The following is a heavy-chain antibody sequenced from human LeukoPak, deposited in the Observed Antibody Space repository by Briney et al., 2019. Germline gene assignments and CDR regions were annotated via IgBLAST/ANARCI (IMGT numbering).Heavy chain of an antibody. V-gene: IGHV1-2*06. CDR3: AKDISSGYSNWFDP. Sequence: ASVKVSCKASGYTFTGYYMHWVRQAPGQGLEWMGRINPNSGGTNYAQKFQGRVTMTRDTSISTAYMELSRLRSDDTAVYYCAKDISSGYSNWFDPWGQGTLVTVSS. J-gene: IGHJ5*02. CDR1: GYTFTGYY. D-gene: IGHD3-22*01. CDR2: INPNSGGT.